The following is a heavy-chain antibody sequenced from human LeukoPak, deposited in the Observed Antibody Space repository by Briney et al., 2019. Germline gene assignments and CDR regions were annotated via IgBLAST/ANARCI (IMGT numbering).Heavy chain of an antibody. J-gene: IGHJ4*02. CDR2: TTSKNDI. CDR3: VRARLTDGGSDY. V-gene: IGHV3-21*06. CDR1: GFTFSSHD. Sequence: GGSLRLSCAASGFTFSSHDMHWVRQAPGKGLEWIWSTTSKNDINNSDSVKGRFTISRSNAKNSLYLQMNSLRAEDTAVYYCVRARLTDGGSDYWGQGTLVTVSS. D-gene: IGHD2-15*01.